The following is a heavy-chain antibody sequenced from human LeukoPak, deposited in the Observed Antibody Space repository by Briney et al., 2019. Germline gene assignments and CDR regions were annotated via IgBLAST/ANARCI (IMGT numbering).Heavy chain of an antibody. J-gene: IGHJ5*02. CDR3: ARGDSSGYGPLEGWFDP. D-gene: IGHD3-22*01. CDR1: GGSISSGGYY. V-gene: IGHV4-31*03. Sequence: SETLSLTCIVSGGSISSGGYYWTWIRQHPGKGLEWIGYISYSGSTYYNPSLKSRLTISVDTSKNQFSLTLTSVTAADTAVYYCARGDSSGYGPLEGWFDPWGQGTLVTVSS. CDR2: ISYSGST.